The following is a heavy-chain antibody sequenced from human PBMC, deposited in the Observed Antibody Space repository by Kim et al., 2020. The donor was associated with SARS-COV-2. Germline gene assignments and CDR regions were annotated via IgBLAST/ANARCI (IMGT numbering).Heavy chain of an antibody. Sequence: GGSLRLSCAASGFTFSSYAMSWVRQAPGKGLEWVSAISGSGGSTYYADSVKGRFTISRDNSKNTLYLQMNSLRAEDTAVYYCAKDSGYPPYYYYGMDVWGQGTTVTVSS. J-gene: IGHJ6*02. D-gene: IGHD3-22*01. CDR2: ISGSGGST. CDR1: GFTFSSYA. CDR3: AKDSGYPPYYYYGMDV. V-gene: IGHV3-23*01.